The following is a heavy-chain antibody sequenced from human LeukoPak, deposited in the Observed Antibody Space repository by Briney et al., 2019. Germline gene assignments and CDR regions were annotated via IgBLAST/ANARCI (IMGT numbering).Heavy chain of an antibody. D-gene: IGHD1-1*01. Sequence: ASVKVSCKTSGYIFTNYGISWVRQAPGQGLEWMGWISGYNGNTNYAQSLQGRVTMTTDTSTSTAYMELRSLRSDDTAVYYCASALRTGDNYFDYWGQGTLVTVSS. CDR3: ASALRTGDNYFDY. V-gene: IGHV1-18*01. CDR1: GYIFTNYG. CDR2: ISGYNGNT. J-gene: IGHJ4*02.